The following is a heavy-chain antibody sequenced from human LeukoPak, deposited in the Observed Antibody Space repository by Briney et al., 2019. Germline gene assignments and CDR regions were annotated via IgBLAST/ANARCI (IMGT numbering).Heavy chain of an antibody. Sequence: ASVKVSCKASGYTFTSYGISWVRQAPGQGLEWMGWISAYNGNTNYAQKLQGRVTMTTDTSTSTAYMELSSLRSEDTAVYYCARGKKSSGRRYGDYSLDYWGQGTLVTVSS. J-gene: IGHJ4*02. CDR1: GYTFTSYG. CDR3: ARGKKSSGRRYGDYSLDY. CDR2: ISAYNGNT. V-gene: IGHV1-18*01. D-gene: IGHD4-17*01.